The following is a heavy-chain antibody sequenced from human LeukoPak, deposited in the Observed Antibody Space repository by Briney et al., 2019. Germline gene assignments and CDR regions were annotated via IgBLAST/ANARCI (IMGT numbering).Heavy chain of an antibody. V-gene: IGHV4-59*01. CDR2: GYSSGSP. D-gene: IGHD6-6*01. Sequence: SSETLSLTCTVSGGSISNYYWSWIRLPPRKGLELIGYGYSSGSPPYNPSLKSRVTISEDTSKNQFSLKLSSVTDADTAVYHCTRGRVWDAFDVWGQGTMVIVSS. J-gene: IGHJ3*01. CDR3: TRGRVWDAFDV. CDR1: GGSISNYY.